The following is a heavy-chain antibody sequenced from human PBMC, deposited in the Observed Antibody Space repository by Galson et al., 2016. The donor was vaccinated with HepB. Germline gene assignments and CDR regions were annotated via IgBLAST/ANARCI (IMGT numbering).Heavy chain of an antibody. CDR1: GFTFSRFA. J-gene: IGHJ4*02. CDR2: ISSNGGST. Sequence: SLRLSCAASGFTFSRFAMHWVRQVPGKGPEYVSAISSNGGSTKYADSVKGRLSISRDNSKNTLYLQMNSLRAEDTAVYYCARDASSTGYFGGTTDDYWGQGTLVTVSS. CDR3: ARDASSTGYFGGTTDDY. V-gene: IGHV3-64*04. D-gene: IGHD3-22*01.